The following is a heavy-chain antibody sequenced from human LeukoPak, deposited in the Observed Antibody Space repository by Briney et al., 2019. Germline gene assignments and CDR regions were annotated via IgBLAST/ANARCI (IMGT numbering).Heavy chain of an antibody. V-gene: IGHV1-8*01. CDR3: ARGNWITVAGNAFDI. CDR1: GYTFTSYD. CDR2: MNPISGNT. J-gene: IGHJ3*02. D-gene: IGHD6-19*01. Sequence: GASVKVSCKASGYTFTSYDLNWVRQATGQGLEWMGWMNPISGNTGYAQKFQGRVTLTRNTSITTAYMELSSLRSDDTAVYYCARGNWITVAGNAFDIWGRGTLVTVSS.